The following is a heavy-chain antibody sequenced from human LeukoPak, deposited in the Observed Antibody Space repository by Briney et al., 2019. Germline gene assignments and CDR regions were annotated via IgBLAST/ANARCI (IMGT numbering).Heavy chain of an antibody. CDR3: ARDLDYGDYFDY. CDR2: INTDGNIT. J-gene: IGHJ4*02. V-gene: IGHV3-74*01. CDR1: GFTFSNYW. D-gene: IGHD4-17*01. Sequence: GGSLRLSCAASGFTFSNYWMHWVRQAPGEGPVWVSRINTDGNITTYADSVKGRFSISRDNAKNALYLQMNSLRAEDTAVYYCARDLDYGDYFDYWGQGTLVTVSS.